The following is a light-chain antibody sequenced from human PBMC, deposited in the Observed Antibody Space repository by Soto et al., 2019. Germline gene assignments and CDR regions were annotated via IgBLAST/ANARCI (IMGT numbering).Light chain of an antibody. CDR2: AAS. CDR3: QQLNSYPWT. V-gene: IGKV1-9*01. Sequence: DIQLTQSPSFLSASVGDRVTITCRASQGISSYLAWYQQKPGKAPKLLIYAASTLQSGVPSRFSGSGSGTEFTLTISSLQPEDFATYYCQQLNSYPWTFGQGTQGEIK. CDR1: QGISSY. J-gene: IGKJ1*01.